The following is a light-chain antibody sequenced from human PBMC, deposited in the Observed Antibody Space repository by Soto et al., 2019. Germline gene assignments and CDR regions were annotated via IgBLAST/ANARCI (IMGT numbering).Light chain of an antibody. J-gene: IGKJ1*01. CDR2: AAS. V-gene: IGKV1-27*01. Sequence: DIQMTQSPSSLSASVGDRVTITCRASQGITNYFAWYQQKPGKVPRLLIYAASSLQSGVPSRFSGSGSGTDFTLTISSLQPEDVATYYCQKYDSARWTFGQGTKVEIK. CDR3: QKYDSARWT. CDR1: QGITNY.